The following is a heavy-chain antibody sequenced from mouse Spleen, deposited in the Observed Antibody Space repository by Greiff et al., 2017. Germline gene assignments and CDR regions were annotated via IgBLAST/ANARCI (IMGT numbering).Heavy chain of an antibody. CDR3: ARSREIGGFAY. J-gene: IGHJ3*01. V-gene: IGHV5-17*02. CDR1: GFTFSSFG. CDR2: ISSGSSTI. Sequence: EVMLVESGGGLVQPGGSRKLSCAASGFTFSSFGMHWVRQAPEKGLEWVAYISSGSSTIYYADTVKGRFTISRDNPKNTLFLQMTSLRSEDTAMYYCARSREIGGFAYWGQGTLVTVSA.